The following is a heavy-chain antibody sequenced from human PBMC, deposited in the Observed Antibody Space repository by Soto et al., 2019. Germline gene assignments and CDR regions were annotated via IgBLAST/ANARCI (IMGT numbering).Heavy chain of an antibody. V-gene: IGHV3-30*18. Sequence: VQLVESGGGVVQPGRSLRLSCAASGFTFSDYAMHWVRQAPGKGLEWVAVVSHDGRNTHYADSVKGRFTISRDRSKDTVSLEMTSLRAEDTAVYYCAKGGRQWMVTSDFNYWGQGALVTVSS. J-gene: IGHJ4*02. CDR1: GFTFSDYA. D-gene: IGHD6-19*01. CDR2: VSHDGRNT. CDR3: AKGGRQWMVTSDFNY.